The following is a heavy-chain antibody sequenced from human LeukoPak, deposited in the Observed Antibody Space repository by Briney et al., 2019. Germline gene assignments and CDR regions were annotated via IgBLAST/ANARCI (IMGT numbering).Heavy chain of an antibody. CDR3: ARSYYYDSSGYYYGAFDI. J-gene: IGHJ3*02. CDR2: INHSGST. V-gene: IGHV4-34*01. Sequence: PSETLSLTCAVYGGSFSGYYWSWIRQPPGKGLEWIGEINHSGSTNYNPSLKSRVTISVDTSKNQFSLKLSSVAAADTAVYYCARSYYYDSSGYYYGAFDIWGQGTMVTVSS. CDR1: GGSFSGYY. D-gene: IGHD3-22*01.